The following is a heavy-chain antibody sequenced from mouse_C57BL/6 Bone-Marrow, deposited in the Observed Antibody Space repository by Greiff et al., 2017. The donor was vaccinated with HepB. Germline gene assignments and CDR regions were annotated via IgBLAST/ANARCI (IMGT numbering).Heavy chain of an antibody. CDR3: VCYYGSSLYAMDY. Sequence: QVQLQQPGAELVKPGASVKVSCKASGYTFTSYWMHWVKQRPGQGLEWIGRIHPSDSDTNYNQKFKGKATLTVDKSSSTAYMQLSSLTSEDSAVYYCVCYYGSSLYAMDYWGQGTSVTVSS. J-gene: IGHJ4*01. CDR1: GYTFTSYW. V-gene: IGHV1-74*01. D-gene: IGHD1-1*01. CDR2: IHPSDSDT.